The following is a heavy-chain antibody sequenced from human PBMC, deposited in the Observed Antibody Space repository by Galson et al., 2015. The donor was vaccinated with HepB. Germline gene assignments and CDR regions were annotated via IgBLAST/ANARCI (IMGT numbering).Heavy chain of an antibody. J-gene: IGHJ4*02. CDR3: ARPYGGNYHFDY. V-gene: IGHV3-74*01. D-gene: IGHD4-23*01. CDR1: GFTFSFYW. CDR2: ISNDGTTT. Sequence: SLRLSCAASGFTFSFYWMHWVRQAPRKGLVWVSRISNDGTTTNYAVSVKGRFTISRDNAKNTLYLQMNSLRAEDTAVYYCARPYGGNYHFDYWGQGTLVTVSS.